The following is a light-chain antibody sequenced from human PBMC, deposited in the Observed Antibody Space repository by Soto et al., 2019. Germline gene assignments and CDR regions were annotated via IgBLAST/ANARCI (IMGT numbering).Light chain of an antibody. CDR3: QQYNHWPPYT. CDR1: QSVRSN. V-gene: IGKV3-15*01. J-gene: IGKJ2*01. Sequence: EIVMTQSPATLSASPGETVTLSCRASQSVRSNLAWYQQKPGQAPRLLIYDPSTMATGIPARFSGSGSGTEFTLPIKSLQSEDFAIYYCQQYNHWPPYTFGQGTTLEMK. CDR2: DPS.